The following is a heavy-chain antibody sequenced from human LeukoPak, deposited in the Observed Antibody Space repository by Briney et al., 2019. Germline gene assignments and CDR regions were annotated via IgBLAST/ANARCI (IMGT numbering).Heavy chain of an antibody. J-gene: IGHJ5*02. CDR1: GYTFTGYY. CDR2: INPNSGGT. CDR3: AGDRHIVVVVAASNWFDP. Sequence: ASVKVSCKASGYTFTGYYMHWVRQAPGQGLERMGWINPNSGGTNYAQKFQGRVTMTRDTSISTAYMELSRLRSDDTAVYYCAGDRHIVVVVAASNWFDPWGQGTLVPVSS. V-gene: IGHV1-2*02. D-gene: IGHD2-15*01.